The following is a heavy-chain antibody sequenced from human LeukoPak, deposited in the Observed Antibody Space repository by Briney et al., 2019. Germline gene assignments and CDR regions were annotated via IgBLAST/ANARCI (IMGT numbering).Heavy chain of an antibody. J-gene: IGHJ4*02. CDR3: ASNGDYYDSSGYYDFDY. V-gene: IGHV1-69*05. Sequence: ASVKVSCKASGGAFSSYAISWVRQAPGQGLEWMGGIIPIFGTANYAQKFQGRVTMTRDTSTSTVYMELSSLRSEDTAVYYCASNGDYYDSSGYYDFDYWGQGTLVTVSS. D-gene: IGHD3-22*01. CDR2: IIPIFGTA. CDR1: GGAFSSYA.